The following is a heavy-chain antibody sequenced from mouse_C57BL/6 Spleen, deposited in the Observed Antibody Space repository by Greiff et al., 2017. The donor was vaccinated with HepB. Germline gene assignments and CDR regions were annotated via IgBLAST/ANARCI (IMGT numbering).Heavy chain of an antibody. CDR2: IYPGDGDT. CDR1: GYAFSSSW. J-gene: IGHJ2*01. CDR3: ARSDGNYFDY. D-gene: IGHD2-1*01. Sequence: QVQLKESGPELVKPGASVKISCKASGYAFSSSWMNWVKQRPGKGLEWIGRIYPGDGDTNYNGKFKGKATLTADKSSSKAYMQLSSLTAEDSAVYFCARSDGNYFDYWGQGTTLTVSS. V-gene: IGHV1-82*01.